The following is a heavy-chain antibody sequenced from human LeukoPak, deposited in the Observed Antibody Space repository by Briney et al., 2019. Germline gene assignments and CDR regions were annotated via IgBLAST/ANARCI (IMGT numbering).Heavy chain of an antibody. CDR2: ISYDGSNK. CDR1: GFTFRSYA. D-gene: IGHD3-10*01. CDR3: ARRSGY. Sequence: GRSLRLSCAASGFTFRSYAMYWVRQAPGKGLEWVAVISYDGSNKYYADSVKGRFTISRDNSKNTLYLQMNSLRAEDTAVYYCARRSGYWGQGTLVTVSS. J-gene: IGHJ4*02. V-gene: IGHV3-30-3*01.